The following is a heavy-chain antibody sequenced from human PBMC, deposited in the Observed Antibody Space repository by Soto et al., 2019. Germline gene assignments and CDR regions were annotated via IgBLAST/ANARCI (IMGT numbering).Heavy chain of an antibody. V-gene: IGHV5-10-1*01. Sequence: GESLKISCKGSGYSFTSYWITWVRQMPGKGLEWMGRIDPSDSDTNYSPSFQGHVTMSADKSISTAYPQWSSLKASDTAIYYCARHSYDSSGYYYGDYWGQGTLVTVSS. D-gene: IGHD3-22*01. J-gene: IGHJ4*02. CDR1: GYSFTSYW. CDR2: IDPSDSDT. CDR3: ARHSYDSSGYYYGDY.